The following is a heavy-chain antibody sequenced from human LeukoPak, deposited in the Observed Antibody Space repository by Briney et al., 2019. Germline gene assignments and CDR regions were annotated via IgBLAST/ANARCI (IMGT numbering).Heavy chain of an antibody. CDR3: VRTEVSSGSEDY. CDR2: IYYSGST. J-gene: IGHJ4*02. CDR1: GGSIISSAYY. D-gene: IGHD6-19*01. Sequence: SQTLSLTCTVSGGSIISSAYYWSWIRQPPGEGLEWIGYIYYSGSTYYNPSLKSRVTISLDTSKNQFSLKLSSVTAADTAVYYCVRTEVSSGSEDYWGQGTLVTVSS. V-gene: IGHV4-30-4*08.